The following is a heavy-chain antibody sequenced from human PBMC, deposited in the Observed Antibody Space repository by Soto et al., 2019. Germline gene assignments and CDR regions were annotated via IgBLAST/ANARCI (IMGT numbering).Heavy chain of an antibody. D-gene: IGHD3-22*01. Sequence: GGSLRLSCAASGFTFNSSWMTWACQAPGKGLEWVANIKQDGSEKYYVDSVKGRFTISRDNAKNSLYLQMNSLRAEDTAVYYCARGVPRLYGMDVCGQGTTVTXSS. V-gene: IGHV3-7*01. CDR1: GFTFNSSW. J-gene: IGHJ6*02. CDR3: ARGVPRLYGMDV. CDR2: IKQDGSEK.